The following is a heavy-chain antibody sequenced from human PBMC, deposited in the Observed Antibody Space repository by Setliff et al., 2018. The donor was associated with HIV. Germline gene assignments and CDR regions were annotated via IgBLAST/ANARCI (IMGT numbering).Heavy chain of an antibody. CDR2: INANSGHT. CDR1: GYTFTIYG. CDR3: ARDWNYVVDV. J-gene: IGHJ6*04. Sequence: ASVKVSCKASGYTFTIYGITWVRQAPGQGLEWMGWINANSGHTNYAQKFQDRVTITADTSSTTAYMELSSLRSDDTAVYYCARDWNYVVDVWGKGTTVTVSS. V-gene: IGHV1-18*01. D-gene: IGHD3-16*01.